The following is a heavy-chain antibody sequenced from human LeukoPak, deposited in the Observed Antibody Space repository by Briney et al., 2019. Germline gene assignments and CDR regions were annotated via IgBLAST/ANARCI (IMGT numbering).Heavy chain of an antibody. Sequence: SETLSLTCTVSGGSISSGGYYWSWIRQRPEKGLEWIGYIYYSGSTYYNPSLKSRVTISVDTSKNQFSLKLSSVTAADTAVYYCARTPPTAMLHWDYWGQGTLVTVSS. CDR2: IYYSGST. CDR3: ARTPPTAMLHWDY. V-gene: IGHV4-31*03. CDR1: GGSISSGGYY. J-gene: IGHJ4*02. D-gene: IGHD5-18*01.